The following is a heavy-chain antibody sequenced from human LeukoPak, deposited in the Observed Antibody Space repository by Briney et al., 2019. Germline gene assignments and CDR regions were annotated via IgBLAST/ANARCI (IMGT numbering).Heavy chain of an antibody. CDR2: ISSSSSTI. D-gene: IGHD2-15*01. Sequence: GGSLRLSCAASGFTFSSYSMNWVRQAPGKGLEWVSYISSSSSTIYYADSVKGRFTISRDNAKNSLYLQMNSLRAEDTAVYYCASQSQVAIDAFDIWGQGTMVTVSS. CDR1: GFTFSSYS. V-gene: IGHV3-48*04. CDR3: ASQSQVAIDAFDI. J-gene: IGHJ3*02.